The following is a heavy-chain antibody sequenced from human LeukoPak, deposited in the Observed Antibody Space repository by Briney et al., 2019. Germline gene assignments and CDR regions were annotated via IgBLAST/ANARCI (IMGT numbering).Heavy chain of an antibody. D-gene: IGHD3-22*01. CDR1: GGTFSSYA. CDR2: IIPIFGTA. J-gene: IGHJ4*02. CDR3: ARAKYYYDSSGYSELDY. Sequence: ASVKVSCKASGGTFSSYAISWVRQAPGQGLEWMGGIIPIFGTANYAQKFQGRVTITADESTSTAYMELSSLRSEDTAVYYCARAKYYYDSSGYSELDYWGQGTLVTVFS. V-gene: IGHV1-69*01.